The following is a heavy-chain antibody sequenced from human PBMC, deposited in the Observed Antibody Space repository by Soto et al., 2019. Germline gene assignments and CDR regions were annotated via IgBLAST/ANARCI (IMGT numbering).Heavy chain of an antibody. CDR2: IYYSGST. CDR1: GGSISSYY. Sequence: SETLSLTCTVSGGSISSYYWSWIRQPPGKGLEWIGYIYYSGSTNYDPSLKSRVTISVDTSKNQFSLKLSPVTAADTAVYYCARLVHDYIWGSYRFSWFDPWGQGTLVTVSS. D-gene: IGHD3-16*02. CDR3: ARLVHDYIWGSYRFSWFDP. J-gene: IGHJ5*02. V-gene: IGHV4-59*08.